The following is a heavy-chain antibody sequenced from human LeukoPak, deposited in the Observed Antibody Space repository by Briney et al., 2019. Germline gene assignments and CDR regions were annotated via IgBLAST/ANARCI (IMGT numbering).Heavy chain of an antibody. D-gene: IGHD3-10*01. J-gene: IGHJ4*02. CDR2: ISTNEGST. CDR3: ARNGGSGSYDY. V-gene: IGHV3-64*01. Sequence: GGSLRLSCAASGSTFSGYAMHWVRQAPGKGLEYVSAISTNEGSTYYANSVKDRFTISRDNSKNTLYLQMGSLRAEDMAVYYCARNGGSGSYDYWGQGTLVTVSS. CDR1: GSTFSGYA.